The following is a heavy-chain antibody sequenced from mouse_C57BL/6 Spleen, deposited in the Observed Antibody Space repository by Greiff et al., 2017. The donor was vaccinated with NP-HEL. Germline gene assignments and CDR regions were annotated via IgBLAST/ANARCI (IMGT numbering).Heavy chain of an antibody. V-gene: IGHV1-80*01. CDR3: ARRAYSNGFAY. Sequence: QVQLKESGAELVKPGASVKISCKASGYAFSSYWMNWVKQRPGKGLEWIGQIYPGDGDTNYNGKFKGKATLTADKSSSTAYMQLSSLTSEDSAVYFCARRAYSNGFAYWGQGTLVTVSA. J-gene: IGHJ3*01. D-gene: IGHD2-5*01. CDR2: IYPGDGDT. CDR1: GYAFSSYW.